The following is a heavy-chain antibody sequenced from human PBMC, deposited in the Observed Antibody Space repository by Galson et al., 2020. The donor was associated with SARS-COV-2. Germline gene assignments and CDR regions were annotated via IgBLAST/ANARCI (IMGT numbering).Heavy chain of an antibody. CDR1: GFNFNSYA. Sequence: GESLKISCKVSGFNFNSYAMTWVRQAPGRGLEWVSVISGSGGHAYYADSVKGRFTISRDNPKNTVYLQMNSLRAEDTAVYYCANTSPPSITIFGVAPDYWGQGTLVTVSS. CDR2: ISGSGGHA. CDR3: ANTSPPSITIFGVAPDY. V-gene: IGHV3-23*01. J-gene: IGHJ4*02. D-gene: IGHD3-3*01.